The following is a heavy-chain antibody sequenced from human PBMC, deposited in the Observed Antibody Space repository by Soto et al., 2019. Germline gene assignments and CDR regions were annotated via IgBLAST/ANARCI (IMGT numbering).Heavy chain of an antibody. CDR2: IKQDGSEK. D-gene: IGHD3-9*01. Sequence: GGSLRLSCAASGFTFSSYWMSWVRQAPGKGLEWVANIKQDGSEKYYVDSVKGRFTISRDNAKNSLYLQMNSLRAEDTAVYYCARVRSGGFDWLLLYYFDYWGQGTLVTVSS. CDR3: ARVRSGGFDWLLLYYFDY. CDR1: GFTFSSYW. V-gene: IGHV3-7*01. J-gene: IGHJ4*02.